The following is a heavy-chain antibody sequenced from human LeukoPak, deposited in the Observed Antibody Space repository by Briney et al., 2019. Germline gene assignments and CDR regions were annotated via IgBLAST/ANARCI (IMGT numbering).Heavy chain of an antibody. Sequence: GESLKIPCKGSGYSFTNNWIGWVRQMPGTGLEWMGIIYPGDSDARYTPSFQGQVTFSVDKSISTAYLQWSSLKASDTAIYYCARDAYSSGWAFDYWGQGTLVTVSS. CDR2: IYPGDSDA. CDR3: ARDAYSSGWAFDY. D-gene: IGHD6-25*01. J-gene: IGHJ4*02. CDR1: GYSFTNNW. V-gene: IGHV5-51*01.